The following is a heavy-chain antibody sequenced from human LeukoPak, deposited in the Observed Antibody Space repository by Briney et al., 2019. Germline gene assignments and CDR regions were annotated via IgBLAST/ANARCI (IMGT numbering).Heavy chain of an antibody. D-gene: IGHD3-22*01. J-gene: IGHJ4*02. V-gene: IGHV4-39*01. CDR1: GGSISRSSYY. CDR2: IYYSGST. CDR3: ASHYHGSSGYLYYFDY. Sequence: SETLSLTCTVSGGSISRSSYYWGWIRQSPGKGLEWIGSIYYSGSTYYNPSLKSRVTISVDTSKNQFSLKLNSVTAADTAVFYCASHYHGSSGYLYYFDYWGQGTLVTVSS.